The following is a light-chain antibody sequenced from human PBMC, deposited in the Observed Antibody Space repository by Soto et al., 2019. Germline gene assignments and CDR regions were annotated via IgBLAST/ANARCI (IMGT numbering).Light chain of an antibody. CDR2: GAS. Sequence: VFTHSPSRLSLSPWAMAALSCRASQSVSSNLAWYQQKPGQAPRLLIYGASTRATGIPARFSGSGSGTEFTLTISRLEPEDFAVYYCQQYGSSGTFGQGTKVDIK. V-gene: IGKV3-20*01. J-gene: IGKJ1*01. CDR3: QQYGSSGT. CDR1: QSVSSN.